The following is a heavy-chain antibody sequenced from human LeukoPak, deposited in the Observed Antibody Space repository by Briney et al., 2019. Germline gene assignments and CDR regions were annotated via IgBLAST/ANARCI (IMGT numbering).Heavy chain of an antibody. J-gene: IGHJ4*02. CDR1: GFTFDDYA. Sequence: GGSLRLSCAASGFTFDDYAMDWVRQAPGKGLEWVSGISPSGSTIYYADSVKGRFTISRDNAKNSLYLQMNSLRAEDTAVYYCARSNTNYYDSSGYPNFDYWGQGTLVTVSS. CDR2: ISPSGSTI. V-gene: IGHV3-48*03. CDR3: ARSNTNYYDSSGYPNFDY. D-gene: IGHD3-22*01.